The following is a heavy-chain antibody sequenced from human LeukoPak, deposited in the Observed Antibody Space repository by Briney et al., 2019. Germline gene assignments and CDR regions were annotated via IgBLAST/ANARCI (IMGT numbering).Heavy chain of an antibody. D-gene: IGHD3-22*01. CDR2: VSDYNGNI. J-gene: IGHJ3*02. Sequence: VASVTVSCKASGYTFANFGISWVRQAPGQGLEWMGWVSDYNGNINYAQKLQGRVTMTTDTSTSTAYMELRSLRSDDTAVYYCARPYYYDSSDYYYAFDIWGQGTMVTVSS. V-gene: IGHV1-18*01. CDR3: ARPYYYDSSDYYYAFDI. CDR1: GYTFANFG.